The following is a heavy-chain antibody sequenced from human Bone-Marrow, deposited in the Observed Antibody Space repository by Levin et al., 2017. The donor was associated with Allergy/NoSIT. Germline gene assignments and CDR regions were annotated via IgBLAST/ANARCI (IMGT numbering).Heavy chain of an antibody. Sequence: PAASVKVSCKASGGIFDSYSVIWVRQAPGQGLEWMGRLIPTLHITNYAQKFQDRVTITADESTTTAYMELSSLISEDTAVYYCARGRHYYDSSGFDYWGQGTLVTVSS. D-gene: IGHD3-22*01. CDR3: ARGRHYYDSSGFDY. CDR1: GGIFDSYS. V-gene: IGHV1-69*04. CDR2: LIPTLHIT. J-gene: IGHJ4*02.